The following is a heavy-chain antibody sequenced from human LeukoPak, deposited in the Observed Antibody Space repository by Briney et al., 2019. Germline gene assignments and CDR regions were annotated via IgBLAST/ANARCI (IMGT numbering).Heavy chain of an antibody. V-gene: IGHV4-4*07. D-gene: IGHD1-26*01. Sequence: SETLSLTCTVSGGSISSYYWSWIRQPAGKGLEWIGRIYTSGSTNYNPSLKSRVTMSLDTSNTQSSLKLSSVTAADTAVYSCASTSGSYSFDYWGQGPLVTVSS. CDR1: GGSISSYY. CDR3: ASTSGSYSFDY. CDR2: IYTSGST. J-gene: IGHJ4*02.